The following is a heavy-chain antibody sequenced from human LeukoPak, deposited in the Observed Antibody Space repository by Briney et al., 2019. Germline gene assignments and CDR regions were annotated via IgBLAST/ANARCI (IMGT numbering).Heavy chain of an antibody. CDR1: GFTFSSYE. V-gene: IGHV3-48*03. CDR2: ISSSGSTL. J-gene: IGHJ4*02. D-gene: IGHD5-12*01. CDR3: ARGGYSGYDKNFDY. Sequence: GGSLRLSCAASGFTFSSYEMNWVRQAPGKGLEWVSYISSSGSTLYYADSVKGRFTISRDNAKNSLYLQMNSLRAEDTAVYYCARGGYSGYDKNFDYWGQGTLVTVSS.